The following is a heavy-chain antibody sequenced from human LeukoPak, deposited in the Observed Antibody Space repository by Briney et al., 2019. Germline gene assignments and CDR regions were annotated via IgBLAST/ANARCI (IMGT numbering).Heavy chain of an antibody. V-gene: IGHV3-48*03. J-gene: IGHJ6*03. CDR1: GFTFSSYE. CDR3: ARVGYSSGYLHYYYMDV. Sequence: GGPLRLSCAASGFTFSSYEMNWVRQAPGKGLEWVSYISSSGSTIYYADSVKGRFTISRDNAKNSLYLQMNSLRAEDTAVYYCARVGYSSGYLHYYYMDVWGKGTTVTVSS. CDR2: ISSSGSTI. D-gene: IGHD3-22*01.